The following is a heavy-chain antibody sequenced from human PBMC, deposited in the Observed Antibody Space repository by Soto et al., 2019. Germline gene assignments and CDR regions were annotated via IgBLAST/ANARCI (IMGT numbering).Heavy chain of an antibody. CDR1: GGSFSGYY. CDR2: VNDSGNS. V-gene: IGHV4-34*01. J-gene: IGHJ5*02. CDR3: ARVRRWLPEEMVDL. Sequence: QVQLHQWGAGQLRASETLSLTCGVSGGSFSGYYWSWIRQPPGKGLEWIGEVNDSGNSNYNPSLKRRVVISVDTPKNEFSLKMNTVTAADTGVYYCARVRRWLPEEMVDLRGQGALVTVSS. D-gene: IGHD5-12*01.